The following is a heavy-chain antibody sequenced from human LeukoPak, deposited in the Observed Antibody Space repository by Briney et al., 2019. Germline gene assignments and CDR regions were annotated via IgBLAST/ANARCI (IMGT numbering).Heavy chain of an antibody. CDR3: ARAGDFWSGYHPDQ. CDR1: GGSISSSSYY. Sequence: SETLSLTCTVSGGSISSSSYYWGWIRQPPGKGLEWIGSMYYSGSTYYNPSLKSRVTISVDTSKNQFSLRLSSVTAADTAVYYCARAGDFWSGYHPDQWGQGTLVTVSS. CDR2: MYYSGST. J-gene: IGHJ4*02. V-gene: IGHV4-39*07. D-gene: IGHD3-3*01.